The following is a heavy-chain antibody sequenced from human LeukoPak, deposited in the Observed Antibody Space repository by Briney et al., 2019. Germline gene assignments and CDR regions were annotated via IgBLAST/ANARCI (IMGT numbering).Heavy chain of an antibody. D-gene: IGHD1-26*01. CDR1: GQTLNELS. CDR3: ATTPPPPSIVGPFDY. J-gene: IGHJ4*02. V-gene: IGHV1-24*01. CDR2: FDPEDGEM. Sequence: ASVKVSCKVSGQTLNELSIHWVRQAPEKGLEWMGGFDPEDGEMVYTQKFQGRVTVSADISTDTVYMELSGLGSEDTAVYYCATTPPPPSIVGPFDYWGQGTLVTVSS.